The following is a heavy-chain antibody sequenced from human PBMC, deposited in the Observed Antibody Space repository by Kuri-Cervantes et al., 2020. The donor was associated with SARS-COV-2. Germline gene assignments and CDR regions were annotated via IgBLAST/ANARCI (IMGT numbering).Heavy chain of an antibody. CDR1: GFTFSDYY. V-gene: IGHV3-49*04. D-gene: IGHD3-3*01. CDR3: TRDDFWSGYYLD. J-gene: IGHJ4*02. CDR2: IRSKAYGGTT. Sequence: LSLTCAASGFTFSDYYMSWVRQAPGKGLEWVGFIRSKAYGGTTEYAASVKGRFTISRDDSKSIAYLQMNSLKTEDTAVYYCTRDDFWSGYYLDWGQGTLVTVSS.